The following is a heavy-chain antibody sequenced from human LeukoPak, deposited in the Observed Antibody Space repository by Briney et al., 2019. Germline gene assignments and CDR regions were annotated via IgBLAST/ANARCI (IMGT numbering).Heavy chain of an antibody. D-gene: IGHD2-2*02. CDR1: GFTFSSYG. CDR3: AKDRGGYCSSTSCYTYYYYYGMDV. V-gene: IGHV3-30*18. CDR2: ISYDGSNK. J-gene: IGHJ6*02. Sequence: PGRSLRLSCAASGFTFSSYGMHWVRQAPGKGLEWVAVISYDGSNKYYADSVKGRFTISRDNSKNTLYLQMNSLRAEDTAVYYCAKDRGGYCSSTSCYTYYYYYGMDVWGQGTTVTVSS.